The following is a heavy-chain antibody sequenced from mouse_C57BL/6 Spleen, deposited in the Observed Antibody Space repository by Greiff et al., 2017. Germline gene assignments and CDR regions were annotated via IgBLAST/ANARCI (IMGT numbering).Heavy chain of an antibody. J-gene: IGHJ2*01. CDR1: GYAFTNYL. D-gene: IGHD2-10*02. V-gene: IGHV1-54*01. Sequence: QVHVKQSGAELVRPGTSVKVSCKASGYAFTNYLIEWVKQRPGQGLEWIGVINPGSGGTNYNEKFKGKATLTADKSSSTAYMQLSSLTSEDSAVYFCARGGYGNYLFDYWFQGTTLTVSS. CDR2: INPGSGGT. CDR3: ARGGYGNYLFDY.